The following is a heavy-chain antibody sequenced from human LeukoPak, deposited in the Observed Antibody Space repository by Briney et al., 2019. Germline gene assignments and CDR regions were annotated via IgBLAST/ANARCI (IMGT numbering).Heavy chain of an antibody. V-gene: IGHV1-8*01. CDR1: GYTFTSYD. D-gene: IGHD3-22*01. CDR3: ARDYAYYDSSGYYNWFDP. J-gene: IGHJ5*02. CDR2: MNPNSGNT. Sequence: GASVKVSCKASGYTFTSYDINWVRPATGQGLEWMGWMNPNSGNTGYAQKFQGRVTMTRNTSISTAYMELSSLRSEDTAVYYCARDYAYYDSSGYYNWFDPWGQGTLVTVSS.